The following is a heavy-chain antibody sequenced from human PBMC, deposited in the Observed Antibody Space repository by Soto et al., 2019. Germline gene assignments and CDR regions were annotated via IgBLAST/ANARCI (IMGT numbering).Heavy chain of an antibody. D-gene: IGHD3-3*01. V-gene: IGHV3-23*01. CDR2: ISGSGGST. CDR1: GFSFSSYA. J-gene: IGHJ6*02. Sequence: GGSLRLSCAASGFSFSSYAMSWVRQAPGKGLEWVSAISGSGGSTYYADSVKGRFTISRDNSKNTLYLQMNSLRAEDTAVYYCVKLVCSCGVVITRYGMDVWGQGTTVTVSS. CDR3: VKLVCSCGVVITRYGMDV.